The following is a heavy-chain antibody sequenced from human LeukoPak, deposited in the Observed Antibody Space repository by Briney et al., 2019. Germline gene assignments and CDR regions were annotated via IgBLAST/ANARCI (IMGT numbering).Heavy chain of an antibody. Sequence: AGGSLRLSCAASGFTFSSYAMSWVRQAPGKGLEWVSAISGSGGSTYYADSVKGRFTISRDTSKSTLFLQMTNLRVEDTAVYYCAKPLGGSYLFDLWGPGTLVIVSS. CDR3: AKPLGGSYLFDL. V-gene: IGHV3-23*01. CDR1: GFTFSSYA. CDR2: ISGSGGST. D-gene: IGHD1-26*01. J-gene: IGHJ4*02.